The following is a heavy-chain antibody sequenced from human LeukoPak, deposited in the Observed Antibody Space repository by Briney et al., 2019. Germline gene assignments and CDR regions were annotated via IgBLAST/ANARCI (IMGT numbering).Heavy chain of an antibody. Sequence: GGSLRLSCAASGFTFSSYSMNWVRQAPGKGLEWVSSISSSSSYIYYAGSVKGRFTISRDNAKNSLYLQMNSLRAEDTAVYYCARPNSSGWSAFDYWGQGTLVTVSS. CDR2: ISSSSSYI. CDR3: ARPNSSGWSAFDY. V-gene: IGHV3-21*01. J-gene: IGHJ4*02. CDR1: GFTFSSYS. D-gene: IGHD6-19*01.